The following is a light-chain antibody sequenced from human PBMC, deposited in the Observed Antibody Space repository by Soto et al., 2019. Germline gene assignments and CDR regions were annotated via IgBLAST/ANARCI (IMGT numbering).Light chain of an antibody. CDR2: KAS. Sequence: EIQMTQSPSTLSASVGDRVTITCRASQSISDWLAWYQQKPGEIPKLLIYKASTLETGVPSRFSGGGSETDFTLTIISLQPDDFATYYCQQYRSLASFGQGTKVDIK. CDR1: QSISDW. J-gene: IGKJ1*01. CDR3: QQYRSLAS. V-gene: IGKV1-5*03.